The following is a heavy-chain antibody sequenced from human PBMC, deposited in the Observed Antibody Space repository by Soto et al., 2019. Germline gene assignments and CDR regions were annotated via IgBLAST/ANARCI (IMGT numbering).Heavy chain of an antibody. CDR1: GGSISSGGYY. D-gene: IGHD6-6*01. V-gene: IGHV4-31*03. CDR2: IYYSGST. J-gene: IGHJ6*02. Sequence: TLSLTCTVSGGSISSGGYYWSWIRQHPGKGLEWIGYIYYSGSTYYNPSLKSRVTISVDTSKNQFSLKLSSVTAADTAVYYCASAVSSSSGDYYYYYGMDVWGQGTTVTVSS. CDR3: ASAVSSSSGDYYYYYGMDV.